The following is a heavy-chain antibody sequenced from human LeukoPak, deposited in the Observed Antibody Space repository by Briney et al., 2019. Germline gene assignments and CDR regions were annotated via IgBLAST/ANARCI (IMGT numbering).Heavy chain of an antibody. V-gene: IGHV3-7*03. D-gene: IGHD6-19*01. J-gene: IGHJ4*02. CDR3: AREDTIAVAGRGFDY. CDR2: IKQDGSEK. CDR1: GFTFSDYY. Sequence: PGGSLRLSCAASGFTFSDYYMSWIRQAPGKGLEWVANIKQDGSEKYYVDSVKGRFTISRDNAKNSLYLQMNSLRAEDTAVYYCAREDTIAVAGRGFDYWGQGTLVTVSS.